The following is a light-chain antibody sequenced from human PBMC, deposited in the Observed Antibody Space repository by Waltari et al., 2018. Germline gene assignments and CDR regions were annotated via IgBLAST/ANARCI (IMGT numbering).Light chain of an antibody. V-gene: IGLV1-40*01. CDR3: QSYDSGLNGLF. Sequence: QSVLTQPPSVSGDPGQRVTITCTGRSSNIGSPYNVHWYQQVPGRAPKLLIYDDSHRPSGVPDRFSGSKSGTSASLAITGLQAEDEAEYFCQSYDSGLNGLFFGGGTKVTVL. CDR2: DDS. J-gene: IGLJ2*01. CDR1: SSNIGSPYN.